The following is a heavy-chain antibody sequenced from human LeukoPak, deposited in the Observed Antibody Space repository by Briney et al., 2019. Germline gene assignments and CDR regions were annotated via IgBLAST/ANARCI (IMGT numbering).Heavy chain of an antibody. Sequence: PGGSLRLSCAASGFTFSSYGMHWVRQAPGKGLGWVAVISYDGSNKYYADSVKGRFTISRDNSKNTLYLQMNSLRAEDTAVYYCAKDFSGSYTGGYWGRGTLVTVSS. CDR1: GFTFSSYG. J-gene: IGHJ4*02. D-gene: IGHD1-26*01. CDR2: ISYDGSNK. CDR3: AKDFSGSYTGGY. V-gene: IGHV3-30*18.